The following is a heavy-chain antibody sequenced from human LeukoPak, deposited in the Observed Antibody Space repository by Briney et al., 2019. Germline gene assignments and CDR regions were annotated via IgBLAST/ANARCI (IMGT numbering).Heavy chain of an antibody. V-gene: IGHV1-2*02. D-gene: IGHD2-15*01. CDR3: ARAPKKPTVAALVFDI. J-gene: IGHJ3*02. CDR1: GYTFTGYY. CDR2: INPNSGGT. Sequence: ASVKVSCKASGYTFTGYYMHWVRQAPGQGLEWMGWINPNSGGTNYAQKVQGRVTMTRDTSISTAYMELSRLRSDDTAVYYCARAPKKPTVAALVFDIWGQGTMVTVSS.